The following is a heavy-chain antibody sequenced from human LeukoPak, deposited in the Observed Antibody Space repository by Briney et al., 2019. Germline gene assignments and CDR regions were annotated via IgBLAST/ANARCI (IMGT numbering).Heavy chain of an antibody. CDR3: ARDRAWNYFDY. Sequence: ETLSLTCTVSGGSIRSSYYYWGWVRQAPGKGLEWVSVIYSGGSTYYADSVKGRFTISRDNSKNTLYLQMNSLRAEDTAVYYCARDRAWNYFDYWGQGTLVTVSS. CDR2: IYSGGST. CDR1: GGSIRSSYYY. V-gene: IGHV3-53*01. D-gene: IGHD3-3*01. J-gene: IGHJ4*02.